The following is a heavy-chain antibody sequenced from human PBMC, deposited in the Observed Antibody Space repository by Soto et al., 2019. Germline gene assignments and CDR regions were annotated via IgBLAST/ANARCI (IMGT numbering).Heavy chain of an antibody. CDR3: ARHRGDPRLAFDI. D-gene: IGHD2-21*01. CDR2: IYFSGST. CDR1: GDSVTSASYY. Sequence: QVQLQESGPGLVKPSETLSLTCTVSGDSVTSASYYWSWIRQPPGKGLEWIGYIYFSGSTSYNPSLKSRVTESLDTSKNQFSLKLSSVTAADTAMYYCARHRGDPRLAFDIWGQGTMVTVSS. J-gene: IGHJ3*02. V-gene: IGHV4-61*01.